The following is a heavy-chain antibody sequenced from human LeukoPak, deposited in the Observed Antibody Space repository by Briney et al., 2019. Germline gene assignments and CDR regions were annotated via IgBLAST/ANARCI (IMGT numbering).Heavy chain of an antibody. Sequence: SETLSLTCTVSGGSISSYYWSWIQQPPGKGLEWIGYIYYSGSTNYNPSLKSRVTISVDTSKNQFSLKLSSVTAADTAVYYCARVGLTSGSYSGAFDIWGQGTMVTVSS. CDR1: GGSISSYY. CDR2: IYYSGST. CDR3: ARVGLTSGSYSGAFDI. D-gene: IGHD1-26*01. V-gene: IGHV4-59*01. J-gene: IGHJ3*02.